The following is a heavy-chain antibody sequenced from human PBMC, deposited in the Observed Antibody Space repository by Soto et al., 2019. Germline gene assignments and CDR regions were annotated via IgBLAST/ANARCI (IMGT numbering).Heavy chain of an antibody. J-gene: IGHJ6*02. CDR3: ARDLIERYYHYGMDV. CDR2: ISAYNGNT. Sequence: GASVKVSCKASGYTFTSYGISWVRQAPGQGLEWMGWISAYNGNTNYAQKLQGRVTMTTDTSTSTDYMELRSLRSDDSAVYYCARDLIERYYHYGMDVWGQGTTVTVSS. V-gene: IGHV1-18*01. CDR1: GYTFTSYG.